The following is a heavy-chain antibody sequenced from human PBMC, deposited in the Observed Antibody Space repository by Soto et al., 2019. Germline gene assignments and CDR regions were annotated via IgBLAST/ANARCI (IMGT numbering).Heavy chain of an antibody. V-gene: IGHV4-39*01. CDR3: ARLGGYVSVGYYYLWDS. J-gene: IGHJ4*02. D-gene: IGHD3-22*01. CDR2: INHSGST. Sequence: QLQLQESGPGLVKPSETLSLTCRVSDGSMNSDSSYWGWIRQPPGKGLEWIGVINHSGSTYHNLSLKARVTMSVDASMNQFSLKLTAMTAADTAVYYCARLGGYVSVGYYYLWDSWGQGTLVTVSS. CDR1: DGSMNSDSSY.